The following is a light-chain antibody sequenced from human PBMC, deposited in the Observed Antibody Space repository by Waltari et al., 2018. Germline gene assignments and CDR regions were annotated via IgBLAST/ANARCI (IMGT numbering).Light chain of an antibody. CDR2: DTS. CDR1: QSVSYY. J-gene: IGKJ4*01. V-gene: IGKV3-11*01. Sequence: EIVLTQSPATLSLSPGERATLSCRASQSVSYYLAWYQQRPGQAPRPLIYDTSHRATGIPDRFSGSGSETDFTLTISSLEPEDFAVYYCQQRRNWPLTFGGGTKVEIK. CDR3: QQRRNWPLT.